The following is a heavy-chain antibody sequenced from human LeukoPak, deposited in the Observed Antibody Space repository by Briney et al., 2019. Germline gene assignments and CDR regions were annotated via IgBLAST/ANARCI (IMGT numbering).Heavy chain of an antibody. J-gene: IGHJ4*02. Sequence: GGSLRLSCAASGFSFTNYGMHWVRQAPGKGLQWVADISYDESNKYYADSVTGRFSISRDNSKNTLYLQMNSLRAEDTAVYYCAKDWGFQFASGSYCEYWGRGTLVTVSS. D-gene: IGHD3-10*01. CDR3: AKDWGFQFASGSYCEY. V-gene: IGHV3-30*18. CDR2: ISYDESNK. CDR1: GFSFTNYG.